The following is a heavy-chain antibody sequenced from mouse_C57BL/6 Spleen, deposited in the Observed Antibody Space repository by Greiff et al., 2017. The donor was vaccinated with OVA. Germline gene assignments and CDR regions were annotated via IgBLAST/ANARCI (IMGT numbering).Heavy chain of an antibody. CDR2: IDPSDSET. V-gene: IGHV1-52*01. Sequence: QVQLQQPGAELVRPGSSVKLSCKASGYTFTSYWMHWVKQRPIQGLEWIGNIDPSDSETHYNQKFKDKATLTVDKSSSTAYMQLSSLTSEDSAVYYCARRGSNDGWFAYWGQGTLVTVSA. CDR3: ARRGSNDGWFAY. D-gene: IGHD2-12*01. J-gene: IGHJ3*01. CDR1: GYTFTSYW.